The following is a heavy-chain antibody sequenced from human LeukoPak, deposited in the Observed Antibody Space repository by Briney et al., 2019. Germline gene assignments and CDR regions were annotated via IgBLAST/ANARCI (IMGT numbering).Heavy chain of an antibody. CDR3: ARHGGYDYWSLNYYYYYGMDV. J-gene: IGHJ6*02. V-gene: IGHV4-59*08. Sequence: PSETLSLTCTVSGGSISSYYWSWIRQLPGKGLEWIGYIYYSGSTNYNPSLKSRVTISVDTSKNQFSLKLSSVTAADTAVYYCARHGGYDYWSLNYYYYYGMDVWGQGTTVTVSS. D-gene: IGHD5-12*01. CDR1: GGSISSYY. CDR2: IYYSGST.